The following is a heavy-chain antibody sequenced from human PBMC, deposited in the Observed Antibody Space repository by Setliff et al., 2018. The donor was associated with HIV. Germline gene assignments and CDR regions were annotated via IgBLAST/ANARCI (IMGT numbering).Heavy chain of an antibody. CDR2: IYHSGKT. V-gene: IGHV4-39*01. J-gene: IGHJ4*02. Sequence: SETLSLTCSVSGGSISDNKYYWSWIRQPPGKGLEWTGSIYHSGKTYYNPSLKSRLTISVDTSKNQFSLKLSSVTAADTAVYYCARGPLGRTPMGGAFDYWGQGTLVTVSS. CDR3: ARGPLGRTPMGGAFDY. CDR1: GGSISDNKYY. D-gene: IGHD5-18*01.